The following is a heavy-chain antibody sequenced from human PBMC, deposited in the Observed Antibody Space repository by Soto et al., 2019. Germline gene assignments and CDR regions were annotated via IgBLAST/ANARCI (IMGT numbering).Heavy chain of an antibody. CDR1: GYTFTSYA. CDR2: INAGNGNT. CDR3: ARQDTAMVTGYYYYGMGV. J-gene: IGHJ6*02. D-gene: IGHD5-18*01. Sequence: ASVKVSCKASGYTFTSYAMHWVRQAPGQRLEWMGWINAGNGNTKYSQKFQGRVTITRDTSASTAYMELSSLRSEDTAVYYCARQDTAMVTGYYYYGMGVWGQGTTVTVSS. V-gene: IGHV1-3*01.